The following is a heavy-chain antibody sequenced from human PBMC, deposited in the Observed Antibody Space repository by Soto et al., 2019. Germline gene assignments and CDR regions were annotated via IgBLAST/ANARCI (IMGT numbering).Heavy chain of an antibody. CDR2: IDASDSYT. J-gene: IGHJ3*01. Sequence: PGESLKISCKASGYIFTNYWITWVRQMPGKGLEWMGRIDASDSYTNYSPSYQGHVTISADKSITTAYLQWCSLKASDTAMYYCARHRIAADIFDVWGQGTMVTVSS. V-gene: IGHV5-10-1*01. CDR1: GYIFTNYW. D-gene: IGHD6-13*01. CDR3: ARHRIAADIFDV.